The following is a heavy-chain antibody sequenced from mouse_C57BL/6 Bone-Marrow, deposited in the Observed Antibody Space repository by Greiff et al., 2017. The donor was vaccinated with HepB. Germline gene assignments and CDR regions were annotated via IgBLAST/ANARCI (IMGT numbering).Heavy chain of an antibody. CDR1: GYAFSSYW. D-gene: IGHD2-2*01. J-gene: IGHJ2*01. CDR2: IYPGDGDT. V-gene: IGHV1-80*01. Sequence: VQLQQSGAELVKPGASVKISCKASGYAFSSYWMSWVKQRPGKGLEWIGQIYPGDGDTNYNGKFKGKATLTADKSSSTAYMQLSSLTSEDSAVYFCARGGYDGDYWGQGTTLTVSS. CDR3: ARGGYDGDY.